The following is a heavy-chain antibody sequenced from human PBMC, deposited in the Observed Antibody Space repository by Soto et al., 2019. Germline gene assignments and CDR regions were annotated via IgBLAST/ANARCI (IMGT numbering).Heavy chain of an antibody. D-gene: IGHD2-8*02. CDR2: INAGNGNT. CDR3: ARGLVYYYYYYMDV. CDR1: GYTFTSYA. Sequence: ASVKVSCKASGYTFTSYAMHWVRQAPGQRLEWMGWINAGNGNTKYSQKFQGRVTITRDTSASTAYMEPSSLRSEDTAVYYCARGLVYYYYYYMDVWGKGTTVTVSS. J-gene: IGHJ6*03. V-gene: IGHV1-3*01.